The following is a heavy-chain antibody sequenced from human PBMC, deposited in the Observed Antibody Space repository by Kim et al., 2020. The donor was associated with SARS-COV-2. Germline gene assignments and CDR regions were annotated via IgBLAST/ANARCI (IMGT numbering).Heavy chain of an antibody. Sequence: ASVKVSCKASGYTFTSYYMHGVRQAPGQGLEWMGIINPSGGSTSYAQKFQGRVTMTRDTSTSTVYMELSSLRSEDTAVYYCARGVRVMVRGVIPPSDYWGQGTLVTVSS. CDR3: ARGVRVMVRGVIPPSDY. CDR2: INPSGGST. D-gene: IGHD3-10*01. J-gene: IGHJ4*02. CDR1: GYTFTSYY. V-gene: IGHV1-46*01.